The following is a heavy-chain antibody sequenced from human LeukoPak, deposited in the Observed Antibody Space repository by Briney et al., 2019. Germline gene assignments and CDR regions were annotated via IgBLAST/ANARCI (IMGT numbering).Heavy chain of an antibody. CDR3: AKMTYSGPGSYSFYYMDV. V-gene: IGHV3-23*01. J-gene: IGHJ6*03. Sequence: PGGSLRLSCAASGFTFNMYGISWVRQAPGKGLEWVSGISGSGGSTYYADSVKGRFTISRDNSKNTLYLQMSSLRAEDTALYYCAKMTYSGPGSYSFYYMDVWGKGTTVTVSS. CDR1: GFTFNMYG. D-gene: IGHD3-10*01. CDR2: ISGSGGST.